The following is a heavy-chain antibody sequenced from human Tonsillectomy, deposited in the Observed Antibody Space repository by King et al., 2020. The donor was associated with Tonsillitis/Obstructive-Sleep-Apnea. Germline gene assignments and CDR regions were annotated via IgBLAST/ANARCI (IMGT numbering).Heavy chain of an antibody. J-gene: IGHJ4*02. Sequence: VQLVESGGGVVQPGRSLRLSCAASGFTFTDYDIHWVRQAPGKGLEWVAVISDDGRKKYYGDSVKGRFTISRDNSKNTVYLQMSSLRTEDTAVYYCARDPGGYDSPFDYWGQGTLVTVSS. CDR3: ARDPGGYDSPFDY. CDR2: ISDDGRKK. CDR1: GFTFTDYD. V-gene: IGHV3-30*04. D-gene: IGHD5-12*01.